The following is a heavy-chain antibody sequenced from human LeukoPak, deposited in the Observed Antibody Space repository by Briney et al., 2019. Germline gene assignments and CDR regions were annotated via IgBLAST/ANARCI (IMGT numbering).Heavy chain of an antibody. Sequence: PGGSLRLSCAASGFTFSSYEMNWVRQAPGKGLEWVSYISSSGSTIYYADSVKGRFTISRDNAKNSLYLQMNSLRAEDTAMYYCAKDKVIAAAGTGFDYWGQGTLVTVSS. D-gene: IGHD6-13*01. V-gene: IGHV3-48*03. CDR2: ISSSGSTI. CDR3: AKDKVIAAAGTGFDY. CDR1: GFTFSSYE. J-gene: IGHJ4*02.